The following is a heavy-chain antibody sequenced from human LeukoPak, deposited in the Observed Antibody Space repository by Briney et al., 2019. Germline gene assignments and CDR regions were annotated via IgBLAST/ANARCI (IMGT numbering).Heavy chain of an antibody. Sequence: PSETLSLTCAVYGGSFGGYYWSWIRQPPGKGLEWIGEINHSGSTNYNPSLKSRVTISVDTSKNQFSLKLSSVTAADTAVYYCARDGGYDYVWGSYRPPGFDYWGQGTLVTVSS. J-gene: IGHJ4*02. D-gene: IGHD3-16*02. V-gene: IGHV4-34*01. CDR3: ARDGGYDYVWGSYRPPGFDY. CDR2: INHSGST. CDR1: GGSFGGYY.